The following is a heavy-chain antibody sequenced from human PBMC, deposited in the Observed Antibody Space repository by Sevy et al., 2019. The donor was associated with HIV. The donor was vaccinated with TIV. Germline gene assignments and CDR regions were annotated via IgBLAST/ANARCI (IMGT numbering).Heavy chain of an antibody. V-gene: IGHV3-23*01. D-gene: IGHD2-2*01. Sequence: GGSLRLSCAASEFIFSDYAMNWVRQTPGKGLEWVSSISGKGRSTHYSDSVEGRFTISRDNSKNTLYLQMNSLRAEDTAVYYCAKTINSGGGAVPAADYYYYGMDVWGHGTTVTVSS. CDR2: ISGKGRST. J-gene: IGHJ6*02. CDR3: AKTINSGGGAVPAADYYYYGMDV. CDR1: EFIFSDYA.